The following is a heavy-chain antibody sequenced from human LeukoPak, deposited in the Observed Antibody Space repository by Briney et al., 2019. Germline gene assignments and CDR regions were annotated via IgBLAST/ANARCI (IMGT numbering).Heavy chain of an antibody. Sequence: EASVKVSCKASGGTFSSYAISWVRQAPGQGLEWMGGIIPIFGTANYAQKFQGRVTITADESTSTAYMELSSLRSEDTAVYYCARMHPNSSGYLYYFDYWGRGTLVTVSS. D-gene: IGHD3-22*01. J-gene: IGHJ4*02. CDR3: ARMHPNSSGYLYYFDY. CDR2: IIPIFGTA. CDR1: GGTFSSYA. V-gene: IGHV1-69*13.